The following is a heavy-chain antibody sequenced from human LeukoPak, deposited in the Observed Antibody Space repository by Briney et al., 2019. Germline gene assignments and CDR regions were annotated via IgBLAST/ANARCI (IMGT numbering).Heavy chain of an antibody. D-gene: IGHD4-17*01. Sequence: SETLSLTCAVYGESFSGYYWSWIRQPPGKGLEWIGEINHSGSTNYNPSLKSRVTISLDTSKNQVSLKLSSVTAADTAVYYCAREREGPYGYLDYWGQGTLVIVSS. V-gene: IGHV4-34*01. CDR1: GESFSGYY. CDR3: AREREGPYGYLDY. CDR2: INHSGST. J-gene: IGHJ4*02.